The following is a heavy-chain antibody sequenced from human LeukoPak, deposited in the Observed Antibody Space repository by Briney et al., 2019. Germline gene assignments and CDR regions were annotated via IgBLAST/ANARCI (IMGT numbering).Heavy chain of an antibody. J-gene: IGHJ5*02. D-gene: IGHD2-8*01. Sequence: GGSLRLSCAASGFTFSSSDMTWVRQAPGKGLEWVSSISYTGDTTFYADSVKGRFAISRDTSKNTLYLQMSSLRAEDSAVYYCAKTIMSRQVWFDTWGQGTLVTVSS. CDR3: AKTIMSRQVWFDT. V-gene: IGHV3-23*01. CDR1: GFTFSSSD. CDR2: ISYTGDTT.